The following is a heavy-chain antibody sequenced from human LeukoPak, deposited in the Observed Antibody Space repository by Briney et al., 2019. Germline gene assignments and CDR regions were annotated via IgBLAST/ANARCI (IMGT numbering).Heavy chain of an antibody. J-gene: IGHJ4*02. D-gene: IGHD3-22*01. V-gene: IGHV3-23*01. CDR1: GITFSSYA. Sequence: GGSLRLSCAASGITFSSYAMSWVRQAPGKGLEWVSAISGSGGSTYYADSVKGRFTISRDNSKNTLYLQMNSLRAEDTAVYYCAKDGPPAHSSGYPRGYYFDYWGQGTVVTVSS. CDR2: ISGSGGST. CDR3: AKDGPPAHSSGYPRGYYFDY.